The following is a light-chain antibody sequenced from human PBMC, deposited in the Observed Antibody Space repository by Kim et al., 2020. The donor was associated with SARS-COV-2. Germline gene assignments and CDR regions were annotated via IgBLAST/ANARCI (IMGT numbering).Light chain of an antibody. CDR3: MQTPQIPYS. J-gene: IGKJ2*03. Sequence: EPASLSCRSNPSLLLSNRHIYLDCNLHRPGQSSQLLIYLGSNRPPGLPDRFSGSTASTDFTLKISRMLTKDVRIYFCMQTPQIPYSFGQGTKLEI. V-gene: IGKV2-28*01. CDR1: PSLLLSNRHIY. CDR2: LGS.